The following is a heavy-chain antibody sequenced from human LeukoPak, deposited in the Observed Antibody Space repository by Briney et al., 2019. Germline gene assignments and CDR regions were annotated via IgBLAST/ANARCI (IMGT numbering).Heavy chain of an antibody. Sequence: GGSLRLSCAASGFTFSSYSMNWVRQAPGKGLEWVSSISSSSSYIYYADSVKGRFTISRDNAKNSLYLQMNSLRAEDTAVYYCARDPPLHCYDSSSAPYWGQGTLVTVSS. J-gene: IGHJ4*02. CDR3: ARDPPLHCYDSSSAPY. CDR2: ISSSSSYI. CDR1: GFTFSSYS. V-gene: IGHV3-21*01. D-gene: IGHD3-22*01.